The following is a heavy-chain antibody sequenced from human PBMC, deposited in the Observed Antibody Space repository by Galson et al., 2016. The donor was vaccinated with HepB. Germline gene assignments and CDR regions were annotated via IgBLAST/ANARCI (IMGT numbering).Heavy chain of an antibody. CDR2: IYNSGNT. V-gene: IGHV4-59*01. Sequence: LSLTCTVSGGSISSYYWSWIRQPPGKGQEWMGYIYNSGNTNYNPSLKSRVTISVDTSKNQISLKLTSVSAADTAVYYCARDRGGYNPFDYWGQGMLVTVSS. CDR3: ARDRGGYNPFDY. D-gene: IGHD5-24*01. J-gene: IGHJ4*02. CDR1: GGSISSYY.